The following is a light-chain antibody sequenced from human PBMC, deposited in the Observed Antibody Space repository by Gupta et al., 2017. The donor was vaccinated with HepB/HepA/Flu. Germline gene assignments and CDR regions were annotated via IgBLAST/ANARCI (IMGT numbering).Light chain of an antibody. Sequence: EVVLNQSSLSLPVTLGQPASISCRSSQSLVYSDGNTYVNWFHQRPGQSPRRLIYQVSNRDSGVPDRFSGSGSGTDFALRISRVEAEDGGIYYCMQGPDGPVTFGRGTKLEIK. CDR1: QSLVYSDGNTY. J-gene: IGKJ2*01. CDR3: MQGPDGPVT. CDR2: QVS. V-gene: IGKV2-30*01.